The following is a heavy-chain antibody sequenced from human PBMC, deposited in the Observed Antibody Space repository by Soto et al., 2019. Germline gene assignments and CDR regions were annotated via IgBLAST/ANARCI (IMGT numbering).Heavy chain of an antibody. CDR1: GGSISSGDYY. J-gene: IGHJ4*02. V-gene: IGHV4-30-4*01. CDR2: IYYSGST. Sequence: SETLSLTCTVSGGSISSGDYYWSWIRQPPGKGLEWIGYIYYSGSTYYNPSLKSRVTISVDTSKNQFSLKLSSVTAAETAVYYCARVGGDIVVVVAYSKTNYFDHWGQGTLVTVSS. D-gene: IGHD2-15*01. CDR3: ARVGGDIVVVVAYSKTNYFDH.